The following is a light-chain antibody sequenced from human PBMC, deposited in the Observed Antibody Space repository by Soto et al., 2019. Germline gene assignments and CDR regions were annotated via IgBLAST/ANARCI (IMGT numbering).Light chain of an antibody. CDR1: QSIGTY. V-gene: IGKV1-39*01. CDR2: STS. CDR3: QQSYSLPFT. Sequence: DIPMTQSPSSLSASVGDRVTITCRASQSIGTYLQWYQLKPGKAPNLLISSTSTLQSGVPSRFSGRGYATDFTLTISSLQPEDFATYYCQQSYSLPFTFGGGTKVEIK. J-gene: IGKJ4*01.